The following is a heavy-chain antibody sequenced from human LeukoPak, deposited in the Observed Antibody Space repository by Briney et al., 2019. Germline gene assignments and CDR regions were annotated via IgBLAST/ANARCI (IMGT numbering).Heavy chain of an antibody. CDR3: ASQYCSGGSCYPRRAFDI. J-gene: IGHJ3*02. CDR2: ISSSSSTI. D-gene: IGHD2-15*01. Sequence: GGSLRLSCAASGFTFSSYSMNWVRQAPGKGLEWVSYISSSSSTIYYADSVKGRFTISRDNAKNSLYLQMNSLRAEDTAVYYCASQYCSGGSCYPRRAFDIWGQGTMVTVSS. V-gene: IGHV3-48*01. CDR1: GFTFSSYS.